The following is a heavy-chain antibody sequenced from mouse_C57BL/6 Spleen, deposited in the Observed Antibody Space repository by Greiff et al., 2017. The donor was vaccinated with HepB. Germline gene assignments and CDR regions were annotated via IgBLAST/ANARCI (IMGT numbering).Heavy chain of an antibody. J-gene: IGHJ1*03. Sequence: VQLQQPGAELVKPGASVKMSCKASGYTFTSYWITWVKQRPGQGLEWIGDIYPGSGSTNYNEKFKSKATLTVDTSSSTAYVQLSSLTSEDSAVYYCASQGGRDWYFDVWGTGTTVTVSS. CDR3: ASQGGRDWYFDV. CDR2: IYPGSGST. CDR1: GYTFTSYW. V-gene: IGHV1-55*01.